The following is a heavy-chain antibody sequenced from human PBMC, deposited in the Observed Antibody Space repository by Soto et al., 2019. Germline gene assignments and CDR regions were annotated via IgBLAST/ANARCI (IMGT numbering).Heavy chain of an antibody. J-gene: IGHJ6*02. V-gene: IGHV3-33*01. Sequence: GGSLRLSCAASGFTFSSYGMHWVRQAPGKGLEWVAVIWYDGSNKYYADSVKGRFTISRDNSKNTLYLQMNSLRAEDTAVYYCARGQPYDFWSGYYPGVRYYGMDVWGQGTTVTVSS. CDR3: ARGQPYDFWSGYYPGVRYYGMDV. CDR2: IWYDGSNK. CDR1: GFTFSSYG. D-gene: IGHD3-3*01.